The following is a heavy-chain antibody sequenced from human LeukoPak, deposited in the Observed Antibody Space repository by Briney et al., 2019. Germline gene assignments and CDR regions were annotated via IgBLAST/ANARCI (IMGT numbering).Heavy chain of an antibody. CDR3: ARDPPPHHDYYDSSGSLGY. D-gene: IGHD3-22*01. J-gene: IGHJ4*02. V-gene: IGHV1-8*01. CDR1: GYTFTSYD. Sequence: ASVKVSCKASGYTFTSYDINWVRQATGQGLEWMGWMNPNSGNTGYAQKFQGRVTMTRNTSISTAYMELSSLRSEDTAVYYCARDPPPHHDYYDSSGSLGYWGQGTLVTVSS. CDR2: MNPNSGNT.